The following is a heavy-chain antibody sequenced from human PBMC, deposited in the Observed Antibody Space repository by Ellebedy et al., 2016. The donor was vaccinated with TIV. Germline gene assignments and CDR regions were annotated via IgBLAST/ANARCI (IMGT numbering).Heavy chain of an antibody. J-gene: IGHJ4*02. Sequence: GESLKISCAASGFSFSSYVMTWVRQAPGKGLEWVSGISGSGDSTYNADYVRGRFTISRDNSKNTLYLQMNSLRDEDTAVYYCARDRVASYSSGWSAGLDYWGPGILVTVSS. CDR3: ARDRVASYSSGWSAGLDY. D-gene: IGHD6-19*01. V-gene: IGHV3-23*01. CDR2: ISGSGDST. CDR1: GFSFSSYV.